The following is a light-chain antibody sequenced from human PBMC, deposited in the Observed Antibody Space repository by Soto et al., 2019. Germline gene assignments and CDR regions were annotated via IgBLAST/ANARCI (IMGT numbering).Light chain of an antibody. Sequence: EIVLTQSPGTLSLSPGERATLYCRASQSVSSSYLAWYQQKPGQAPRLIIYGASSRATGIPDRFSGSGSGTAFTLTISRLEPEDFVVYYCQQYGSSLFTFGPGTKVDIK. CDR2: GAS. CDR1: QSVSSSY. J-gene: IGKJ3*01. CDR3: QQYGSSLFT. V-gene: IGKV3-20*01.